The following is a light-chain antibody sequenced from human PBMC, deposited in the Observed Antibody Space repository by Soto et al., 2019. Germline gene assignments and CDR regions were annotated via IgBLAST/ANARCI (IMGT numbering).Light chain of an antibody. Sequence: EIVLTQSPGTLSLSPGERATLSCRASQSVTSTYLAWYQQKPGQAPRLLIYGASSRATGIPDRFSGSESGTYFTITISRLEPEDFAVYYCQQYCSSRTFGQGTKVEIK. CDR3: QQYCSSRT. J-gene: IGKJ1*01. V-gene: IGKV3-20*01. CDR1: QSVTSTY. CDR2: GAS.